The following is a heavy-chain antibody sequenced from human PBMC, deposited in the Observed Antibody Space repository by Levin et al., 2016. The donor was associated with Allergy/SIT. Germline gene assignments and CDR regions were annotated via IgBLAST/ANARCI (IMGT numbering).Heavy chain of an antibody. Sequence: SETLSLTCTVSGGSISSSSYYWGWIRQPPGKGLEWIGSIYYSGSTYYNPSLKSRVTISVDTSKNQFSLKLSSVTAADTAVYYCANTYGSGSYFDAFDIWGQGTMVTVSS. CDR2: IYYSGST. CDR3: ANTYGSGSYFDAFDI. J-gene: IGHJ3*02. D-gene: IGHD3-10*01. CDR1: GGSISSSSYY. V-gene: IGHV4-39*01.